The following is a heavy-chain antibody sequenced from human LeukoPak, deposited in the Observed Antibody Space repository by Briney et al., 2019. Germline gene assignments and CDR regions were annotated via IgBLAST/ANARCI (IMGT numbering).Heavy chain of an antibody. J-gene: IGHJ3*02. Sequence: GGSLRLSCAASGFTFSSYSMNWVRQAPGKGLEWVSYISSSSSTIYYADSVKGRFTISRDNAKNSLYLQMNSLRAEDTAVYYCARDREEYYYDSSGAPRAFDIWGQGTMVTVSS. D-gene: IGHD3-22*01. CDR2: ISSSSSTI. CDR3: ARDREEYYYDSSGAPRAFDI. CDR1: GFTFSSYS. V-gene: IGHV3-48*01.